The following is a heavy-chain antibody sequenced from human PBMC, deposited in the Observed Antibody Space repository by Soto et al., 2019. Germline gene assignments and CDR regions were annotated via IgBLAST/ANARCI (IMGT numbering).Heavy chain of an antibody. Sequence: QVQLVESGGGVVQPGRSLRLSCAASGFTFSSYGMHWVRQAPGKGLEWVAVISYDGSNKYYADSVKGRFTISRDNSKNRLYLQMNSLRAEETAVYYCGKEADSSGWPVTADYWGQGTLVSVSS. V-gene: IGHV3-30*18. CDR2: ISYDGSNK. D-gene: IGHD6-19*01. CDR3: GKEADSSGWPVTADY. J-gene: IGHJ4*02. CDR1: GFTFSSYG.